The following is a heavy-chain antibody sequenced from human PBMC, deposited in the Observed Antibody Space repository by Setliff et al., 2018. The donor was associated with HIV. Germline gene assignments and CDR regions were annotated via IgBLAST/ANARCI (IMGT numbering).Heavy chain of an antibody. CDR2: INPNAGST. CDR1: GYDFGFHY. J-gene: IGHJ5*02. V-gene: IGHV1-46*01. D-gene: IGHD7-27*01. CDR3: ARGEALKLGSWFDP. Sequence: ASVKVSCKSSGYDFGFHYVHWVRQAPGQGFDWMGVINPNAGSTTYADRFQGRVTMTRDASTRTVYMELSSLRSEDTAVYYYARGEALKLGSWFDPWGQGTLVTVSS.